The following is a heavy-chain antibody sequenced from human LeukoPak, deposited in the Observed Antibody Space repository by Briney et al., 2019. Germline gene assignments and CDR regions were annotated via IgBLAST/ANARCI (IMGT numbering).Heavy chain of an antibody. CDR1: GFTFSSYG. CDR3: AKPHDYGDYGGLDY. V-gene: IGHV3-30*18. D-gene: IGHD4-17*01. J-gene: IGHJ4*02. Sequence: GGSLRLSCAASGFTFSSYGMHWVRKAPGKGLEWVAVISYDGSNKHYADSVKGRFTISRDNSKNTLYLQMNSLRAEDTAVYYCAKPHDYGDYGGLDYWGQGTLVTVSS. CDR2: ISYDGSNK.